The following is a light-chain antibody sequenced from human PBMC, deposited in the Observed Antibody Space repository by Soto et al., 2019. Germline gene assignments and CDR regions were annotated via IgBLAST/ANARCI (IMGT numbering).Light chain of an antibody. CDR2: EGP. Sequence: ALTEPGCGCPSPGNSVPVSCTGTSSDIGLYKYVSCYQQHPGKAPKLIFYEGPDRPSGVSNRFSGSKSDNTASLTISGLQAADEADYYCSSNTCGTTDYVFGAGTKVTLL. CDR3: SSNTCGTTDYV. J-gene: IGLJ1*01. CDR1: SSDIGLYKY. V-gene: IGLV2-14*01.